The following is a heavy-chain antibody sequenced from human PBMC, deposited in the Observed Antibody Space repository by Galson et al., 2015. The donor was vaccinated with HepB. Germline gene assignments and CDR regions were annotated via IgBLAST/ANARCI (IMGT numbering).Heavy chain of an antibody. CDR1: GFTFSSYR. CDR3: ARGDGQLVEYYYYGMDV. D-gene: IGHD6-13*01. J-gene: IGHJ6*02. V-gene: IGHV3-7*03. CDR2: IKQDGSEK. Sequence: SLRLSCAASGFTFSSYRMSWVRQAPGKGLEWVANIKQDGSEKYYVDSVKGRFTISRDNAKNSLYLQMNSLRAEDTAVYYCARGDGQLVEYYYYGMDVWGQGTTVTVSS.